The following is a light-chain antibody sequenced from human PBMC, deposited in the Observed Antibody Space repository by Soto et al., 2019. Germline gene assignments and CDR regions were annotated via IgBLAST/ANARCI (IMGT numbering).Light chain of an antibody. Sequence: QSALTQPASVSGSPGQSITISCTGTSSDVGGYNYVSWYQQHPGKAPKLMIFEVTNRPSGISNRFSGSRSGNTASLTISDLQAEDEAEYYCNSYTGSNTFVFGTATNFTVL. J-gene: IGLJ1*01. CDR3: NSYTGSNTFV. CDR1: SSDVGGYNY. V-gene: IGLV2-14*03. CDR2: EVT.